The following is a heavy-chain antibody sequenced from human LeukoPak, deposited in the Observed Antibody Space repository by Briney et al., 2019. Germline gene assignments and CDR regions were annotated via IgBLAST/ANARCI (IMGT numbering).Heavy chain of an antibody. CDR3: ARDGSGRVPEMSAPDY. J-gene: IGHJ4*02. V-gene: IGHV3-30*02. CDR2: IRHDGSYK. D-gene: IGHD3-10*01. Sequence: GGSLRLSCVVSGFTFTSYGVHWVRQAPGKGLEWVAFIRHDGSYKDYADSVKGRFTISRDNSKNTLYLQMNSLRAEDTAVYYCARDGSGRVPEMSAPDYWGQGTLVTVSS. CDR1: GFTFTSYG.